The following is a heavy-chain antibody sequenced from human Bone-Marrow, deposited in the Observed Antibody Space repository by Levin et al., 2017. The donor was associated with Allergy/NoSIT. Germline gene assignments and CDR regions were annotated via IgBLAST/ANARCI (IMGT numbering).Heavy chain of an antibody. D-gene: IGHD4/OR15-4a*01. CDR3: AKDRRLWTD. CDR2: ISGGGQST. CDR1: GFMFNSYF. Sequence: GGSLRLSCVASGFMFNSYFMTWVRQAPGAGLEWVSTISGGGQSTFYADFVKGRFTISRENFKNTLYLQINSLRAEDTAVYYCAKDRRLWTDWGQGTLVTVSS. J-gene: IGHJ4*02. V-gene: IGHV3-23*01.